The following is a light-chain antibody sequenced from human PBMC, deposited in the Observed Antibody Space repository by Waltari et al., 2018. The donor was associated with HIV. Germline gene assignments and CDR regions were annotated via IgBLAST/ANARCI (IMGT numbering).Light chain of an antibody. J-gene: IGLJ3*02. CDR3: LSYTITNTLV. CDR2: AVT. Sequence: QSALTQPASVSGSPGQSITISCTGTSSDIGGHYSVSWYQQLPGKAPQLMIYAVTYLPSGGSTRFSGSKSGNTASLTISGLQGEDEADYYCLSYTITNTLVFGGGTKLTVL. V-gene: IGLV2-14*01. CDR1: SSDIGGHYS.